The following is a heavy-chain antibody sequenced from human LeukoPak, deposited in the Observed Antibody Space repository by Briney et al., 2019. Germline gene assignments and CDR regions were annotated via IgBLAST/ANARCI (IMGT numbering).Heavy chain of an antibody. D-gene: IGHD2-15*01. Sequence: SETLPLTCTVSGGSISSYYWSWIRQPPGKGLEWIGYIYYSGSTNYNPSLKSRVTISVDTSKNQFSLKLSSVTAADTAVYYCARGPQGYCSGGSCYDHRYYFDYWGQGTLVTVSS. CDR1: GGSISSYY. V-gene: IGHV4-59*01. CDR2: IYYSGST. CDR3: ARGPQGYCSGGSCYDHRYYFDY. J-gene: IGHJ4*02.